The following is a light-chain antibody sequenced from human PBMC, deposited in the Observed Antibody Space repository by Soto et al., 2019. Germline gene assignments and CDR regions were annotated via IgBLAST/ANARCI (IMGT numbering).Light chain of an antibody. CDR1: QSVSSNY. Sequence: ENVLTQSPGTLSLSPGERATLSCRASQSVSSNYVAWYQQKPGQAPRLLVYGASGRATGIPDRFSGSGSGTDFTRTISRLEPEDFAVYYCQQYGSSRWTFGQGTKVEIK. CDR2: GAS. CDR3: QQYGSSRWT. J-gene: IGKJ1*01. V-gene: IGKV3-20*01.